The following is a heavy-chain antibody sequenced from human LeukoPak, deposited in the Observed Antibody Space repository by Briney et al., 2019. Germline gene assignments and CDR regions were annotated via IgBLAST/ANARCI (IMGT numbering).Heavy chain of an antibody. V-gene: IGHV4-4*07. CDR1: GVSISSFY. D-gene: IGHD3-9*01. CDR3: ARGPDWPIDS. J-gene: IGHJ4*02. CDR2: IYTSGST. Sequence: SETLSLTCTVFGVSISSFYWSRIRQPAGKGLQWIGRIYTSGSTNYSPSLRSRVTMSVDTSKNQFSLKLNSVIAADTAVYFCARGPDWPIDSWGQGTLVTVSS.